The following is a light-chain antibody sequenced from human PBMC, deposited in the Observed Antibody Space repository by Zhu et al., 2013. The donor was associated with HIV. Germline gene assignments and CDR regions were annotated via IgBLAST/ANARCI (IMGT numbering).Light chain of an antibody. V-gene: IGKV1-5*03. Sequence: DIQMTQSPSTLSASVGDRVTITCRASQSISAWLAWYQQKPGRAPKLLIYQASILETGVPSRFSGSGSGTEFTLTISSLQPDDFATYFCQQYNSFLPTFGGGTKVEMK. CDR3: QQYNSFLPT. CDR2: QAS. CDR1: QSISAW. J-gene: IGKJ4*01.